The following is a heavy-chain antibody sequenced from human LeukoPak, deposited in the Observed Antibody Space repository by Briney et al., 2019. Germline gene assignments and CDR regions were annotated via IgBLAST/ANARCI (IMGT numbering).Heavy chain of an antibody. J-gene: IGHJ4*02. Sequence: GGSLRLSCAASGFTFSSYGMHWVRQAPGKGLEWVAVISYDGSNKYYADSVKGRFTISRDNSKNTLYLQMNSLRAEDTAVYYCARDAYYDSSGYSLYWGQGTLVTVSS. V-gene: IGHV3-30*03. CDR2: ISYDGSNK. CDR3: ARDAYYDSSGYSLY. CDR1: GFTFSSYG. D-gene: IGHD3-22*01.